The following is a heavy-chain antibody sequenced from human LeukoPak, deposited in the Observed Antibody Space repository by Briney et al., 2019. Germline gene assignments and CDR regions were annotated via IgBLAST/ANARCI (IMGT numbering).Heavy chain of an antibody. CDR3: ARRHLLLWFGGNGYFDY. CDR2: ISSSSSYI. V-gene: IGHV3-21*01. CDR1: GFTFSSYE. J-gene: IGHJ4*02. Sequence: GGSLRLSCAASGFTFSSYEMNWVRQAPGKGLEWVSSISSSSSYIYCADSVKGRFTISRDNAKNSLYLQMNSLRAEDTAVYYCARRHLLLWFGGNGYFDYWGQGTLVTVSS. D-gene: IGHD3-10*01.